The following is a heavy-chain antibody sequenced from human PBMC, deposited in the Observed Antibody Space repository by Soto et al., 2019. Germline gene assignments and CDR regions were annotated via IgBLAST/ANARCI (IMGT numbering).Heavy chain of an antibody. CDR2: TYYRSKWYD. D-gene: IGHD2-2*01. V-gene: IGHV6-1*01. CDR1: GDSVSSNTAA. Sequence: PSQTLSLTCAISGDSVSSNTAAWNWIRQSPSRGLEWLGRTYYRSKWYDDYAVSVKSRIIINPDTSKNQFSLQLNSVTPEDTAVYYCARYFKYHLIPIERRVGMDVWGQGTTVTVSS. J-gene: IGHJ6*02. CDR3: ARYFKYHLIPIERRVGMDV.